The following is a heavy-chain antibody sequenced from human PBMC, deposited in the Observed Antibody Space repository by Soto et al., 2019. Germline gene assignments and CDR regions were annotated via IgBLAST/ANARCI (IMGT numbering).Heavy chain of an antibody. CDR1: GFTFSSYG. D-gene: IGHD4-17*01. V-gene: IGHV3-30*18. CDR3: AKIPPPERTTVTPGDAFDI. J-gene: IGHJ3*02. CDR2: ILYDGSNK. Sequence: QVQLVESGGGVVQPGRSLRLSCAASGFTFSSYGMHWVRQAPGKGLEWVAVILYDGSNKYYADSVKVRFTISRDNSKNTLYLQMNRLRAEDTAVYYCAKIPPPERTTVTPGDAFDIWGQGTMVTVSS.